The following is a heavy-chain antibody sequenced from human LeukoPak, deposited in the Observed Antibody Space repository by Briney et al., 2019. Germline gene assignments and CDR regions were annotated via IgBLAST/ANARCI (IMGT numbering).Heavy chain of an antibody. CDR2: IQYDGSKK. Sequence: GGSLRLSCAASRFTFSHYGLHWVRQAPGKGLEWVAFIQYDGSKKYYADSVKGRFTISRDNSKNTLYLQMNSLRAEDTAVYYCAKDLIAAAGKTIWSQGTLVTVSS. D-gene: IGHD6-13*01. CDR3: AKDLIAAAGKTI. V-gene: IGHV3-30*02. J-gene: IGHJ4*02. CDR1: RFTFSHYG.